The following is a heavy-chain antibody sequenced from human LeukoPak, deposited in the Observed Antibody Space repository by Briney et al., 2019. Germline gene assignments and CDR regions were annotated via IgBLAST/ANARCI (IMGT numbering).Heavy chain of an antibody. D-gene: IGHD3-16*01. CDR3: ARLQGYYDPPGPHFDY. J-gene: IGHJ4*02. Sequence: RASVKVSCKASGYTFTSYYMHWVRQAPGQGLEWMGIINPSGGSTSYAQKFQGRVTMTGDTSTSTVYMELSSLRSEDTAVYYCARLQGYYDPPGPHFDYWGQGTLVTVSS. V-gene: IGHV1-46*01. CDR1: GYTFTSYY. CDR2: INPSGGST.